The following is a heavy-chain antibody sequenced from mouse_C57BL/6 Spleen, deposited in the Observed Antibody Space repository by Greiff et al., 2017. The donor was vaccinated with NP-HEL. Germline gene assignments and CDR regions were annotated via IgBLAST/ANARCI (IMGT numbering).Heavy chain of an antibody. D-gene: IGHD4-1*01. CDR3: ARSGLGPYAMDY. CDR2: INPGSGGT. J-gene: IGHJ4*01. CDR1: GYAFTNYL. Sequence: QVQLQQSGAELVRPGTSVKVSCKASGYAFTNYLIEWVKQRPGQGLEWIGVINPGSGGTNYNEKFKGKATLTADKSSSTAYMQLSSLTSEDSAVYVCARSGLGPYAMDYWGQGTSVTVSS. V-gene: IGHV1-54*01.